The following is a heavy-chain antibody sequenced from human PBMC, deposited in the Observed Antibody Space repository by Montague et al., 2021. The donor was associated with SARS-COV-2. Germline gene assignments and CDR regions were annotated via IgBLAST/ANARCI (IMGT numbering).Heavy chain of an antibody. V-gene: IGHV4-39*01. J-gene: IGHJ4*02. CDR2: IYYSGST. Sequence: SETLSLTCTVSGGSISSGGYYWDWIRQPPGMGLEWIGTIYYSGSTDYNPSLKSRVTISVDTSRNQFSLKVSSVTAADTAVYYCATTGGPTTVAGPVDYWGQGTPVTVSS. CDR3: ATTGGPTTVAGPVDY. CDR1: GGSISSGGYY. D-gene: IGHD6-19*01.